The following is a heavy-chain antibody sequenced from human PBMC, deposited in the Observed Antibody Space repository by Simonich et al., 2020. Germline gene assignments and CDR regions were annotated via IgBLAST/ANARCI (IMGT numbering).Heavy chain of an antibody. J-gene: IGHJ3*02. D-gene: IGHD5-12*01. Sequence: EVQLVESGGGLVQPGWSLRLSCSASGFTFSSYSMNWVRRAPGKGLEWVSYISSSSSNIYYADSVKGRFTISRDNAKNSLYLQMNSLRAEDTAVYYCARDSSYYAFDIGGQGTMVTVSS. CDR1: GFTFSSYS. V-gene: IGHV3-48*01. CDR3: ARDSSYYAFDI. CDR2: ISSSSSNI.